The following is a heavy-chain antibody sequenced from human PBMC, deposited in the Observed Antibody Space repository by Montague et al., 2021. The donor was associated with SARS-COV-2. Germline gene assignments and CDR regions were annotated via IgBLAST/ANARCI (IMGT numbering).Heavy chain of an antibody. J-gene: IGHJ4*01. CDR3: SCIESSSRKGTFDY. D-gene: IGHD2-21*01. CDR1: GDSISTYH. V-gene: IGHV4-4*07. Sequence: SETLSLTCSVSGDSISTYHWCWSRRPAGKGLEWIVRIYNSGLSTSYPSLKSRVTISVDTYKNKHSLKLISVTATDTAIYYYSCIESSSRKGTFDYWGHGTLVTVSS. CDR2: IYNSGLS.